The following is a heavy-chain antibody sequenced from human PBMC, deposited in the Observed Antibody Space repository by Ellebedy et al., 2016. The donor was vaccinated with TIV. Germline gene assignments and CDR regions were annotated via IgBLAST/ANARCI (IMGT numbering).Heavy chain of an antibody. D-gene: IGHD6-13*01. CDR2: IYPADSDT. J-gene: IGHJ3*01. CDR1: GYSFTNYW. V-gene: IGHV5-51*01. Sequence: GESLKISCKGSGYSFTNYWIGWVRQMPGKGLAWMGIIYPADSDTRYSPSFQGQVTISADKSITTAYLQWSSLKASDTAMYYCARHGTAAAGSVDGFDFWGQGTMVTVSS. CDR3: ARHGTAAAGSVDGFDF.